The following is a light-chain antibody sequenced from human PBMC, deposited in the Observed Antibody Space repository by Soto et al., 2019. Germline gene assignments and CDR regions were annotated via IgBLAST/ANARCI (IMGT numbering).Light chain of an antibody. CDR1: QGISTL. CDR2: GAS. J-gene: IGKJ5*01. V-gene: IGKV3-11*01. CDR3: QQRSNRPLT. Sequence: EIVLTQSPATLSMSPGERATLFCRASQGISTLLAWYQQKPGQAPRLLIYGASSRATGIPDRFSGSGSGTDFTLTISSLDPEDFAVYYCQQRSNRPLTFGQGTRLEIK.